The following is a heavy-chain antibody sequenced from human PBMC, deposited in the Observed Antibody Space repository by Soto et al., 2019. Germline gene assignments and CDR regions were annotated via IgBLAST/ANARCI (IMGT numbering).Heavy chain of an antibody. CDR1: GGSISSGDYY. D-gene: IGHD4-4*01. Sequence: XXTLSLRCTVSGGSISSGDYYWSFIRQPPGKGLEWIGYIYYSGSTNYNPSLKGRVSMSLDTSKNQFSLKLISVNAADTAFYYCARADDYKSSWFDPWGQGTLVTVSS. V-gene: IGHV4-61*08. CDR2: IYYSGST. J-gene: IGHJ5*02. CDR3: ARADDYKSSWFDP.